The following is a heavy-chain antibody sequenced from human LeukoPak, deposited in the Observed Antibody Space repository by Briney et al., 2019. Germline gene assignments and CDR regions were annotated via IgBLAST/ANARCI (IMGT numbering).Heavy chain of an antibody. CDR2: ISSSGSTI. V-gene: IGHV3-48*03. CDR1: GFTFSSYE. CDR3: ARSKGIAVAGTIDP. Sequence: TGGSLRLSCAGSGFTFSSYEMNWVRQAPGQGLEGGSYISSSGSTIYYADTVKGRFTIARDNAKNSLYLQTNSLRAEDTAVYYWARSKGIAVAGTIDPWGQGTLVTVSS. J-gene: IGHJ5*02. D-gene: IGHD6-19*01.